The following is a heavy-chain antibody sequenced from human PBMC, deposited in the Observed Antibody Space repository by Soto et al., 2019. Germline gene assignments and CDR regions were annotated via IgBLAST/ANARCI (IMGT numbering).Heavy chain of an antibody. CDR2: IFWDDDK. V-gene: IGHV2-5*02. J-gene: IGHJ6*02. Sequence: QITLKESGPTLVRPTQTLTLTCTFSGFSLSTSGVGVGWIRQSPGKALEWLALIFWDDDKRYSPSLKSRLSISKGTSKTPVVLTMTKMDPVDAGTYYCTPHGYYSYGMDVWGQGTTVTVSS. CDR1: GFSLSTSGVG. CDR3: TPHGYYSYGMDV.